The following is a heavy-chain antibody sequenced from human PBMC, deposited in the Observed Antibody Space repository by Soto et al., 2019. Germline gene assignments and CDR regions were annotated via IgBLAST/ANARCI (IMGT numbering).Heavy chain of an antibody. D-gene: IGHD5-12*01. Sequence: ASVKVSCKVSGYTLTELSMHWVRQAPGKGLEWMGGFDPEDGETIYAQKFQGRVTMTEDTSTDAAYMELSSLRSEDTAVYYCATDLERGYSGYDYVSLSIAVARTGPSWGQGTLVTVS. V-gene: IGHV1-24*01. J-gene: IGHJ5*02. CDR2: FDPEDGET. CDR3: ATDLERGYSGYDYVSLSIAVARTGPS. CDR1: GYTLTELS.